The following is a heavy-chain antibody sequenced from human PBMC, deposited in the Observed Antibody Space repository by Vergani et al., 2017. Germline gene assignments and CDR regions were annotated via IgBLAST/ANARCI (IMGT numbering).Heavy chain of an antibody. Sequence: QMQLQESGPGLVKASETLSLTCIVSGDSIISRSYYWGWIRQPPGKGVEWIGSIYNSGNGDSSSSLKSRVTISADTSKNQFSLRLTSVTAADTAVYYCASGKYYSDSTSHFRGRYFDVWGRGTVVTVPS. V-gene: IGHV4-39*01. D-gene: IGHD3-16*01. CDR2: IYNSGNG. CDR1: GDSIISRSYY. J-gene: IGHJ2*01. CDR3: ASGKYYSDSTSHFRGRYFDV.